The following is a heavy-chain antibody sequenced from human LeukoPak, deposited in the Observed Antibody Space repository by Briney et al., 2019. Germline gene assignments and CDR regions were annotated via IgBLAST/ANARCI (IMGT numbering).Heavy chain of an antibody. CDR1: GYTFTGYY. V-gene: IGHV1-2*02. Sequence: ASVKVSCKASGYTFTGYYMHWVRQAPGQGLEWMGWINPNSGGTNYAQKFQVRVTMTRDTSISTAYMELSRLRSDDPAVYYCARVGATGTTSPFDYWGQGTLVTVSS. CDR3: ARVGATGTTSPFDY. J-gene: IGHJ4*02. D-gene: IGHD1-1*01. CDR2: INPNSGGT.